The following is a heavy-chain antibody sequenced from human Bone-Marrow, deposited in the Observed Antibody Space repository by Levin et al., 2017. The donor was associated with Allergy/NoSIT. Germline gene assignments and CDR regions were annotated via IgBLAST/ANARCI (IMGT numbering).Heavy chain of an antibody. J-gene: IGHJ4*02. CDR1: GASISRFY. Sequence: SQTLSLTCTVSGASISRFYWSWIRQPPGKGLEWIGYVYYTGNTNQNPSLTSRVSMSVDTSKNQLSLNLSSVTAADTAVYFCAKHRGGWQQSPIDFWGQGSLVTVSS. V-gene: IGHV4-59*08. D-gene: IGHD5-24*01. CDR2: VYYTGNT. CDR3: AKHRGGWQQSPIDF.